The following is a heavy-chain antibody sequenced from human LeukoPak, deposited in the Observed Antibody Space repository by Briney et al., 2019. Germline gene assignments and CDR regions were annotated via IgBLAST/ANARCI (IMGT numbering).Heavy chain of an antibody. D-gene: IGHD1-1*01. CDR2: MSSGSGSTI. J-gene: IGHJ3*02. CDR3: ARSWVPPFDI. Sequence: GGSLRLSCAASGFTFSDYYMSWIRQAPGKGLEWVSYMSSGSGSTIYYADSVKGRFTISRDNAKNSLYLQMNSLRAEDTAVYYCARSWVPPFDIWGQGTMVTASS. V-gene: IGHV3-11*04. CDR1: GFTFSDYY.